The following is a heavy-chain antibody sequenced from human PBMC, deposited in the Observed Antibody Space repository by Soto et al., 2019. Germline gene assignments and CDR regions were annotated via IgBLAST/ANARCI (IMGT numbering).Heavy chain of an antibody. Sequence: PGGSLRLSCAASGFTFSSYAMSWVRQAPGKGLEWVSAISGSGGSTYYADSVKGRFTISRDNSKNTLYLQMNSLRAEDTAVYYCAKGGYGDYVPPPWIYYYYYYVMDVWGQGTTVTVSS. CDR2: ISGSGGST. CDR1: GFTFSSYA. V-gene: IGHV3-23*01. D-gene: IGHD4-17*01. J-gene: IGHJ6*02. CDR3: AKGGYGDYVPPPWIYYYYYYVMDV.